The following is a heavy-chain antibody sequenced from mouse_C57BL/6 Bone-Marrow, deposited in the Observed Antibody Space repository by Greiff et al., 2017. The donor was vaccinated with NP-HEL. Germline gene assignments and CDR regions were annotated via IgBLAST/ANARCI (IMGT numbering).Heavy chain of an antibody. V-gene: IGHV1-64*01. CDR3: AREGVVTTDDFDY. D-gene: IGHD2-2*01. CDR2: IHPNSGST. CDR1: GYTFTSYW. J-gene: IGHJ2*01. Sequence: VQLQQPGAELVKPGASVKLSCKASGYTFTSYWMHWVKQRPGQGLEWIGMIHPNSGSTNYNEKFKSKATLTVDKSSSTAYMQLSSLTSEDSAVYYCAREGVVTTDDFDYWGQGTTLTVSS.